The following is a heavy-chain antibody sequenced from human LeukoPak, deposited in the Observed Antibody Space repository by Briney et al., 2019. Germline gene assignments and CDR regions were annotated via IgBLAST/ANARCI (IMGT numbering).Heavy chain of an antibody. CDR1: GFTIGDYG. D-gene: IGHD6-13*01. CDR2: IRSKAYGGTT. V-gene: IGHV3-49*03. J-gene: IGHJ4*02. Sequence: GGSLRLSCTASGFTIGDYGMSWFRQAPGKGLEWVGFIRSKAYGGTTEYAASVKGRFTISRDDSKSIAYLQMNSLKTEDTAVYYCTRDLTESQQLLFDYWGQGTLVTVSS. CDR3: TRDLTESQQLLFDY.